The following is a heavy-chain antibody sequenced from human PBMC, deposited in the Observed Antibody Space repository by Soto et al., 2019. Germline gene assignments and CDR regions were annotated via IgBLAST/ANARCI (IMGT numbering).Heavy chain of an antibody. J-gene: IGHJ6*02. D-gene: IGHD2-2*01. CDR3: AKDGYCSSTSCYVDYYYGMDV. CDR1: GFPFSSYA. V-gene: IGHV3-23*01. Sequence: PGGSLRLSSAASGFPFSSYAMSWVRQAPGKGLEWVSAISGSGGSTYYADSVKGRFTISRDNSKNTLYLQMNSLRAEDTAVYYCAKDGYCSSTSCYVDYYYGMDVWGQGTTVTVSS. CDR2: ISGSGGST.